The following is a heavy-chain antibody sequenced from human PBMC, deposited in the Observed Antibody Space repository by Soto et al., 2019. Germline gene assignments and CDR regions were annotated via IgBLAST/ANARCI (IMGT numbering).Heavy chain of an antibody. CDR3: ARSYSGAPSDAFDI. V-gene: IGHV1-3*01. Sequence: QVQLVQSGAEVKKPGASVKVSCKASGYTFTSYAMHWVRQAPGQRLEWMGWINAGNGNTKYSQKFQGRVTITRDTSASTAYMELSSLRSEDTAVYYCARSYSGAPSDAFDIWGQGTMVTVSS. CDR2: INAGNGNT. J-gene: IGHJ3*02. CDR1: GYTFTSYA. D-gene: IGHD2-21*01.